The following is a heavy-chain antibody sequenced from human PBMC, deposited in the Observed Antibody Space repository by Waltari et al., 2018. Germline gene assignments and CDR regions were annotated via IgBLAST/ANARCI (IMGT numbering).Heavy chain of an antibody. CDR1: GYIFRDYY. CDR2: FNPTNGGT. J-gene: IGHJ6*03. D-gene: IGHD1-26*01. Sequence: QVQLLQSGPEVRQPWASVKVSCKPSGYIFRDYYLHWLRQAPGQGLEWVGWFNPTNGGTAAAQKFQGRVSMTWDRTISTVYMEVSRLRADDTGVYHCARGWGSGMYYDYFYMDVWGKGTTVTVSS. V-gene: IGHV1-2*02. CDR3: ARGWGSGMYYDYFYMDV.